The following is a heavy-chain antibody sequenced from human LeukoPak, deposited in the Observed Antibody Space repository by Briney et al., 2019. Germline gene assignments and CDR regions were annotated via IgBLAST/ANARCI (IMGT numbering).Heavy chain of an antibody. J-gene: IGHJ4*02. CDR1: GGSISSSSYY. CDR3: ASSYDYVWGSYRWIFDY. Sequence: SETLSLTCTVSGGSISSSSYYWGWIRQPPGKGLEWIGSIYYSGSTYYNPSLKSRVTISVDTSKNQFSLKLSSVTAADTAVYYCASSYDYVWGSYRWIFDYWGQGTLVTVSS. V-gene: IGHV4-39*07. CDR2: IYYSGST. D-gene: IGHD3-16*02.